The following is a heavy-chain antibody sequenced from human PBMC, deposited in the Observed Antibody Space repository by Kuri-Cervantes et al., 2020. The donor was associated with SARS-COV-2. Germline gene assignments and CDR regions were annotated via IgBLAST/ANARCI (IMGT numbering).Heavy chain of an antibody. CDR2: ISSRSNYI. CDR3: ARDCRGKRKPWYFDL. D-gene: IGHD3-16*01. CDR1: GFTFNRYS. J-gene: IGHJ2*01. Sequence: GESLKISCAASGFTFNRYSMNWVRQAPGKGLEWVSSISSRSNYIYYADSVKGRFTISRDNAKNSLYLQMNSLRAEDTAVYYCARDCRGKRKPWYFDLWGRGTLVTVSS. V-gene: IGHV3-21*01.